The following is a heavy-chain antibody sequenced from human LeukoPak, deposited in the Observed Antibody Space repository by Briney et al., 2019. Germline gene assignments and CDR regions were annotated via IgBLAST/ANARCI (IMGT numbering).Heavy chain of an antibody. J-gene: IGHJ6*03. V-gene: IGHV3-74*01. D-gene: IGHD3-3*01. CDR1: TFTFSPYW. CDR3: ARGSGDSYYYYYMDV. Sequence: PGGSLRLSCAASTFTFSPYWMRWVRQAPGRGPVWVSHINSDGSDTSYADSVKGRFTISRDNAKNSLYLQMNSLRAEDTAVYYCARGSGDSYYYYYMDVWGKGTTVTVSS. CDR2: INSDGSDT.